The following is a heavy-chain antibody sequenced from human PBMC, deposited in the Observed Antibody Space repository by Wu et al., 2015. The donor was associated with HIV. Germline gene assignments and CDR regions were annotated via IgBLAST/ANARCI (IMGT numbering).Heavy chain of an antibody. D-gene: IGHD1-1*01. CDR3: ANRNRVGNMEAFDI. Sequence: QVQLVQSGAEVKKPGASVKVSCKASGYTFTTYYIYWVRQAHGQGLEWVGVINPSDNRVSYAQRFQGRVTMTRDTSTNTVYMELRSLKSEDTAVYFCANRNRVGNMEAFDIWGQGTKVIVSS. J-gene: IGHJ3*02. V-gene: IGHV1-46*03. CDR1: GYTFTTYY. CDR2: INPSDNRV.